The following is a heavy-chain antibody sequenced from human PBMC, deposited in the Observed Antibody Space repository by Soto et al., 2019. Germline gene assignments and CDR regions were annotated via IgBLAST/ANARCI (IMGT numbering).Heavy chain of an antibody. D-gene: IGHD2-2*01. V-gene: IGHV5-51*01. CDR3: ARGYCTTTSCDPWFDP. J-gene: IGHJ5*02. CDR2: IYPGDSDT. Sequence: GESLKISCTGVGYSFTSYWIGWVRQMPGKGLEWMGIIYPGDSDTRYSPSFQGQVTISADKSITTAYLQWSSLKASDTAMYYCARGYCTTTSCDPWFDPWGQGTLVTVSS. CDR1: GYSFTSYW.